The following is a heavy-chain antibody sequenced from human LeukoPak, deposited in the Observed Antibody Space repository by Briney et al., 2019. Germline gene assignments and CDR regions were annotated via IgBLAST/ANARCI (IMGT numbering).Heavy chain of an antibody. CDR2: ISPYNGNT. J-gene: IGHJ5*02. V-gene: IGHV1-18*04. Sequence: ASVKVSCKASGYTFTGYYMHWVRQAPGQGLEWMGWISPYNGNTRYAQKFQGRVAMTTDTSTTTAYMELRGLRFNDTAVYYCARVSTSGYRDWLDPWGQGTLVTVSS. CDR3: ARVSTSGYRDWLDP. D-gene: IGHD3-9*01. CDR1: GYTFTGYY.